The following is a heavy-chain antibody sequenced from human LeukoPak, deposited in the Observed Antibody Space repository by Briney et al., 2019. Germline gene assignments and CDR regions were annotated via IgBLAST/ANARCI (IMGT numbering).Heavy chain of an antibody. V-gene: IGHV4-34*01. J-gene: IGHJ3*02. D-gene: IGHD3-22*01. CDR1: GGSFSGYY. Sequence: SETLSLTCAVYGGSFSGYYWSWIRQPPGKGLEWIGEINHSGSTNYNPSLKSRVTISVDTSKNQFSLKLSSVTAAGTAVYYCARVMKGYDSSGYYSAFDIWGQGTMVTVSS. CDR2: INHSGST. CDR3: ARVMKGYDSSGYYSAFDI.